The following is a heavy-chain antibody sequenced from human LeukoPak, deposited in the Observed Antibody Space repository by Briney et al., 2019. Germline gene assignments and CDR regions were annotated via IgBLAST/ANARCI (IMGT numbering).Heavy chain of an antibody. CDR2: ITSGGTI. Sequence: PGGSPRLSCAASGFTFSSYGMSWVRQAPGKGLEWLSHITSGGTIYYSDSVKDRFTISRDNAQRSLYLQMGSLRDEDTAVYYCARRYCSGGSCGVGPYFDYWGQGTLVTVSS. J-gene: IGHJ4*02. V-gene: IGHV3-48*02. CDR3: ARRYCSGGSCGVGPYFDY. D-gene: IGHD2-15*01. CDR1: GFTFSSYG.